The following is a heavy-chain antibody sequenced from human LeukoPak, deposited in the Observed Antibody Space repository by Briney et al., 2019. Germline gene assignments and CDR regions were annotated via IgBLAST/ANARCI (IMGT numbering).Heavy chain of an antibody. Sequence: GGSLRLSCAASGFTFDKYAIHWVRQVPGKGLEWVSGISWNRGNIDYVDSVKGRFTISRDNAENSLYLQMNSLRAEDTALYYCAKARAAGRAGMDVWGQGTTVTVSS. V-gene: IGHV3-9*01. CDR3: AKARAAGRAGMDV. CDR1: GFTFDKYA. J-gene: IGHJ6*02. D-gene: IGHD6-13*01. CDR2: ISWNRGNI.